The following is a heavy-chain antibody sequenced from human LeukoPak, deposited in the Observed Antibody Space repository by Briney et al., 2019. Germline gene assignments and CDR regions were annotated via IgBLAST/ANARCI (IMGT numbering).Heavy chain of an antibody. D-gene: IGHD6-13*01. Sequence: ASVKVSCKASGYIFTNYGISWVRQAPGQGLEWMGWLSAYNGNTNYARKFKDRITMTTDTSTSTAYMELRSLRSDDTAVYYCARVGYSSSWYGFNYYYGMDVWGQGTTVTVSS. CDR1: GYIFTNYG. V-gene: IGHV1-18*01. J-gene: IGHJ6*02. CDR2: LSAYNGNT. CDR3: ARVGYSSSWYGFNYYYGMDV.